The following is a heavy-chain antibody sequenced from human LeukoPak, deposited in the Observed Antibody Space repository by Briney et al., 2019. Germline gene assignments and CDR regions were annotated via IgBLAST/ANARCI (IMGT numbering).Heavy chain of an antibody. Sequence: SVKVSCKASGGTFSSYAISWVRQAPGQGLEWMGGIIPIFGTANYAQKFRGRVTITADESTSTAYMELSSLRSEDTAVYYCARDRSSRGIYYDSSGYHYWGQGTLVTVSS. V-gene: IGHV1-69*13. CDR2: IIPIFGTA. CDR1: GGTFSSYA. D-gene: IGHD3-22*01. CDR3: ARDRSSRGIYYDSSGYHY. J-gene: IGHJ4*02.